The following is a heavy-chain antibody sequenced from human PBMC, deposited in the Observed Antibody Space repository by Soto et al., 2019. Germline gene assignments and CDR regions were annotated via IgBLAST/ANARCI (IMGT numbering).Heavy chain of an antibody. Sequence: GGSLRLSCAASGFTFSSYAMSWVRQAPGKGLEWVSAISGSGGSTYYADSVKGRFTISRDNSKNTLYLQMNSLRAEDTAVYYCAKDLGYSYGPYYFDYWGQGTLVTVSS. D-gene: IGHD5-18*01. CDR3: AKDLGYSYGPYYFDY. CDR1: GFTFSSYA. V-gene: IGHV3-23*01. CDR2: ISGSGGST. J-gene: IGHJ4*02.